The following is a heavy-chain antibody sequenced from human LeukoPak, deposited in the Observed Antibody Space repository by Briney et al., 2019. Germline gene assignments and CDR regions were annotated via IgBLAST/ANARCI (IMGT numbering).Heavy chain of an antibody. CDR2: INHSGST. J-gene: IGHJ5*02. D-gene: IGHD2-2*01. CDR3: ARASAHASGYCSSTSCRYYNWFDP. V-gene: IGHV4-34*01. Sequence: GSLRLSCAASGFTFSSYAMSWVRQAPGKGLEWIGEINHSGSTNYNPSLKSRVTISVDTSKNQFSLKLSSVTAADTAVYYCARASAHASGYCSSTSCRYYNWFDPWGQGTLVTVSS. CDR1: GFTFSSYA.